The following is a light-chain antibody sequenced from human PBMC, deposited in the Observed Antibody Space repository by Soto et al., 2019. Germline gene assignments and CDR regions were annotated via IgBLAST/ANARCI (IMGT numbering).Light chain of an antibody. CDR2: CAS. J-gene: IGKJ1*01. CDR1: QSVNIH. CDR3: QQYNKWPRT. V-gene: IGKV3D-15*01. Sequence: EIVMTQSPATLSVSPGEGATLSCRASQSVNIHLAWYQQKPGQAPRLLIYCASARATGIPAKFSGSGSGTEFTLTISSLQSEDFAVYYCQQYNKWPRTFGQGTKVDI.